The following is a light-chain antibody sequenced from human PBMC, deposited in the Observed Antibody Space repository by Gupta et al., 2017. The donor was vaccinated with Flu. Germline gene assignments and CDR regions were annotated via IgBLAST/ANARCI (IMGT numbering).Light chain of an antibody. CDR3: RQVNSCPRT. Sequence: DIQMTQSPSSLSASVGDRVTITCRASQGIRNDLGWYQQRPGKAPKRLIYAAFSVQSGVPSRFSGSESGTEFTLTISSRQPEEFATYYCRQVNSCPRTFGQGTKVEIK. V-gene: IGKV1-17*01. CDR1: QGIRND. CDR2: AAF. J-gene: IGKJ1*01.